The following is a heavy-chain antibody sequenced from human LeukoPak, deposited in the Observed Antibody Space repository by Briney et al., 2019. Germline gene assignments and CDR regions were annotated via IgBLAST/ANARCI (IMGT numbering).Heavy chain of an antibody. J-gene: IGHJ4*02. V-gene: IGHV3-30*02. D-gene: IGHD6-13*01. CDR2: IRYDGSNK. Sequence: PGGSLRLSCTASGFTLSSYEMSWIRQAPGKGLEWVAFIRYDGSNKYYADSVKGRFTISRDNSKNTLYLQMNSLRAEDTAVYYCARDGTYDSIWYHFDAWGQGTLVTVSS. CDR1: GFTLSSYE. CDR3: ARDGTYDSIWYHFDA.